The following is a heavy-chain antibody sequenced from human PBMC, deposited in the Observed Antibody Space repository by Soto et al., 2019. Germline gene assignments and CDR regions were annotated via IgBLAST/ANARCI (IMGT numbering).Heavy chain of an antibody. CDR3: AKDRRGIAVAGTHYYYYGMDV. D-gene: IGHD6-19*01. J-gene: IGHJ6*02. Sequence: EVQLLESGGGLVQPGGSLRLSCAASGFTFSSYAMSWVRQAPGKGLEWVSAISGSGGSTYYADSVKGRFTISRDNSKNTLYLQMNSLRAEDTAVYYCAKDRRGIAVAGTHYYYYGMDVWGQGTTVTVSS. V-gene: IGHV3-23*01. CDR2: ISGSGGST. CDR1: GFTFSSYA.